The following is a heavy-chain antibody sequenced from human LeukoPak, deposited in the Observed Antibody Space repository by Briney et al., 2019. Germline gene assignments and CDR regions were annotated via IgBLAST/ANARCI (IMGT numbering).Heavy chain of an antibody. CDR2: INSDGSST. CDR3: ARDYGGSGWGT. D-gene: IGHD6-19*01. Sequence: GGSLRLSCAASGFTFDDYAMHWVRQAPGKGLVWVSRINSDGSSTSYADSVKGRFTISRDNAKNTLYLQMNSLRAEDTAVYYCARDYGGSGWGTWGQGTLVTVSS. CDR1: GFTFDDYA. V-gene: IGHV3-74*01. J-gene: IGHJ5*02.